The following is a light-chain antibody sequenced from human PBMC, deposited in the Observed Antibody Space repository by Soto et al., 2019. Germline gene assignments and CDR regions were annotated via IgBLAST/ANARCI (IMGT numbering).Light chain of an antibody. J-gene: IGLJ1*01. CDR1: KNDIGVYDF. Sequence: QSVLTQPPSASGSPRQSVTISCTGTKNDIGVYDFVSWYQHHPGKAPRLIIYEVVQRPSGVPDRFSGSKSGNTASLTVSGLQAADEADYFCKSYAGSNTYVFGSGTQLTV. CDR2: EVV. V-gene: IGLV2-8*01. CDR3: KSYAGSNTYV.